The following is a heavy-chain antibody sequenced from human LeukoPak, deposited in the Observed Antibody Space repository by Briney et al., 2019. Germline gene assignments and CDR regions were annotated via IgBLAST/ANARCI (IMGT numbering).Heavy chain of an antibody. D-gene: IGHD4-17*01. V-gene: IGHV1-2*02. CDR1: GYAFTGYY. Sequence: GASVKVSCKASGYAFTGYYMHWVRQAPGQGLEWMGWINPTSGGTNYAQKFQGRVTMTRDTSTSTAYMELSRLTSDDTAVYYCARADYGHYSDYWGQGTLVTVSS. J-gene: IGHJ4*02. CDR3: ARADYGHYSDY. CDR2: INPTSGGT.